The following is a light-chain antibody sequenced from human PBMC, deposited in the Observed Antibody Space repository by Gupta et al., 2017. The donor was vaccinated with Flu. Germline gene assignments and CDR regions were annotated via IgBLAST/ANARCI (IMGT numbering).Light chain of an antibody. CDR1: QSISSW. J-gene: IGKJ2*01. CDR3: QQENSSPYI. Sequence: DIQMTQSPSTLSASIGDRVTITCRASQSISSWLAWYQQKPGKAPNLLIYKASSVKSGVPSRFSGSGSGTEFTLTISSLQPDDFGTYYCQQENSSPYIFGQGTXLE. CDR2: KAS. V-gene: IGKV1-5*03.